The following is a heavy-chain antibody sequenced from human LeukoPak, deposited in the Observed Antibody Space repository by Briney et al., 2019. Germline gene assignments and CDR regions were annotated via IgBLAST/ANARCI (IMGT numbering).Heavy chain of an antibody. J-gene: IGHJ4*02. CDR3: ASVTGYSYGSIDY. V-gene: IGHV3-23*01. CDR1: GFTFSSYA. CDR2: ISGSGGST. Sequence: PGGSLRLSCAASGFTFSSYAMSWVRQAPGKGLEWVSAISGSGGSTYYADSVKGRFTISRDNPKNTLYLQMNSLRAEDTAVYYCASVTGYSYGSIDYWGQGTVVTVSS. D-gene: IGHD5-18*01.